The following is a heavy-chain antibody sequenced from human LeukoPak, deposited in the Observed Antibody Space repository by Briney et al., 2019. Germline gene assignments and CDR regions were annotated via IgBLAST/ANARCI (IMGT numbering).Heavy chain of an antibody. CDR2: ISAYNGNT. V-gene: IGHV1-18*01. D-gene: IGHD3-22*01. Sequence: ASVKVSCKASGYTFTSYGISWVRQAPGRGLEWMGWISAYNGNTNYAQKLQGRVTMTTDTSTSTAYMELRSLRSGDTAVYYCARDEGRRYYDSSGYHDWGQGTLVTVSS. J-gene: IGHJ4*02. CDR3: ARDEGRRYYDSSGYHD. CDR1: GYTFTSYG.